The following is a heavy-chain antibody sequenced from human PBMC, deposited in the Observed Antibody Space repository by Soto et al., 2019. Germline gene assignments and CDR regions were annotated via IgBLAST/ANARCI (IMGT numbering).Heavy chain of an antibody. CDR3: AKDEGGSDNRFDP. CDR2: ISWDGGST. D-gene: IGHD3-16*01. J-gene: IGHJ5*02. V-gene: IGHV3-43*01. CDR1: GFTFDDYT. Sequence: GGSLRLSCAASGFTFDDYTMHWVRQAPGKGLEWVSLISWDGGSTYYAGSVKGRFTISRDNSKNSLYLQMNSLRTEDTALYYCAKDEGGSDNRFDPWGQGTLVTVSS.